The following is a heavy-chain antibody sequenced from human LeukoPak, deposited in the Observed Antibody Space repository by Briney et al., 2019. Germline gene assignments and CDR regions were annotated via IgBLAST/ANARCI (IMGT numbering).Heavy chain of an antibody. CDR3: ARDLMVRGPMDV. Sequence: ASVKVSCKASGYTFTGYYIHWVRQAPGQGLEWMGWIKPSSGGTNYAQNFQGRVTMARDTSINTAYMELSRLRSDDTAVYYCARDLMVRGPMDVWGKGTTVTVSS. CDR1: GYTFTGYY. J-gene: IGHJ6*03. CDR2: IKPSSGGT. V-gene: IGHV1-2*02. D-gene: IGHD3-10*01.